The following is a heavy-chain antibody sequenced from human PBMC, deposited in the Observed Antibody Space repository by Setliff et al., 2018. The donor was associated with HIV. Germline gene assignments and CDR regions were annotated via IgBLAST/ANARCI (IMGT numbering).Heavy chain of an antibody. D-gene: IGHD3-10*01. V-gene: IGHV4-39*01. CDR3: AISYYYGSGIPGYYFDY. Sequence: LSLTCNVSGGSISSSSYYWGWIRQPPGKGLEWIGSIYYSGSTYYNPPLKSRVTISVDTSKNQFSLKLSSVTAADTAVYYCAISYYYGSGIPGYYFDYWGQGTPVTVSS. J-gene: IGHJ4*02. CDR1: GGSISSSSYY. CDR2: IYYSGST.